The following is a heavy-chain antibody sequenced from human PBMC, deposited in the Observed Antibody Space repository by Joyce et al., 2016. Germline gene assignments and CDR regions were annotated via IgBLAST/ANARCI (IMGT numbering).Heavy chain of an antibody. CDR1: GYDFSSHG. V-gene: IGHV1-18*01. CDR3: ARALIDNSGEGFDY. J-gene: IGHJ4*02. Sequence: QVRLVQSGAEVKRPGASVKVSCKASGYDFSSHGISWGRQAPGQGLEWMAWINTDTGGTKYARSFRRRLTLTTDTSTNTVYMDLGRLRSDDTAVYFCARALIDNSGEGFDYWGQGTLLSVSS. D-gene: IGHD6-19*01. CDR2: INTDTGGT.